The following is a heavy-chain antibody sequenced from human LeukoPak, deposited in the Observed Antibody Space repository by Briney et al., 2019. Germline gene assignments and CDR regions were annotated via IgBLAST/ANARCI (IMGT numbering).Heavy chain of an antibody. CDR1: GFTFSSYA. Sequence: GGSLRLSCAASGFTFSSYAMHWVRQAPGKGLEWVAVISYDGSNRYYADSVKGRFTISRDNSKNTLYLQMNSLRAEDTAVYYCARPRGPYGDYSLGYWGQGTLVTVSS. CDR2: ISYDGSNR. V-gene: IGHV3-30-3*01. CDR3: ARPRGPYGDYSLGY. J-gene: IGHJ4*02. D-gene: IGHD4-17*01.